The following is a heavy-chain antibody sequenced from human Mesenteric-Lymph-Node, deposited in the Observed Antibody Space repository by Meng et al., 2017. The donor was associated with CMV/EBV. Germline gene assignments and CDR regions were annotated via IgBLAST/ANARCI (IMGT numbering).Heavy chain of an antibody. Sequence: GESLKISCAASGFTFSNYAMTWVRQAPGKGLEWVSVIYRGGSSTYYADSVKGRFTISRDDSKNTLYLQMNSLRAEDTAVYYCTGGRYSIFDYWGQGTLVTVSS. CDR1: GFTFSNYA. V-gene: IGHV3-23*03. CDR2: IYRGGSST. CDR3: TGGRYSIFDY. D-gene: IGHD1-26*01. J-gene: IGHJ4*02.